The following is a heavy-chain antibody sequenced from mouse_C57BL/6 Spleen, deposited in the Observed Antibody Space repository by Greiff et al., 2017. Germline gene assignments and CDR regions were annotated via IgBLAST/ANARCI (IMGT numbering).Heavy chain of an antibody. CDR2: IDPETGGT. D-gene: IGHD2-2*01. V-gene: IGHV1-15*01. CDR1: GYTFTDYE. J-gene: IGHJ3*01. Sequence: VQLQQSGAELVRPGASVTLSCKASGYTFTDYEMHWVKQTPVHGLEWIGAIDPETGGTAYNQKFKGKAILTADKSSSTAYMELRSLTSEDSAVYYCTRDGYDERAWFAYWGQGTLVTVSA. CDR3: TRDGYDERAWFAY.